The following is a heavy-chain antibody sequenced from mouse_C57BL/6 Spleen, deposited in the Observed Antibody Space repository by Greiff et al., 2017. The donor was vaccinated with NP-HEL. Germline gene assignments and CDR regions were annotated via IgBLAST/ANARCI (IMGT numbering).Heavy chain of an antibody. CDR1: GYTFTSYW. D-gene: IGHD1-1*01. J-gene: IGHJ1*03. Sequence: QVQLQQSGAELVRPGSSVKLSCKASGYTFTSYWMHWVKQRPIQGLEWIGNIDPSDSETHYNQKFKDKATLTVDKSSSTAYMQLSSLTSEDSAVYYCASHYYGSSDWYFDVWGTGTTVTVSS. CDR2: IDPSDSET. V-gene: IGHV1-52*01. CDR3: ASHYYGSSDWYFDV.